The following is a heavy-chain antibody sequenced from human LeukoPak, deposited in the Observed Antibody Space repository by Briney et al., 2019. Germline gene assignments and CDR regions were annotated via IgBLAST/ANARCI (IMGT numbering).Heavy chain of an antibody. CDR2: IDPNSGDT. J-gene: IGHJ4*02. CDR3: ARQGSGSYKLDY. Sequence: ASVKVSCKASGGTFSSYAISWVRQAPGQGLEWMGWIDPNSGDTSFAQIFQGRVTMTRVTSISTTYMEMSSLRSDDTAVFYCARQGSGSYKLDYWGQGALVTVSS. CDR1: GGTFSSYA. D-gene: IGHD3-10*01. V-gene: IGHV1-2*02.